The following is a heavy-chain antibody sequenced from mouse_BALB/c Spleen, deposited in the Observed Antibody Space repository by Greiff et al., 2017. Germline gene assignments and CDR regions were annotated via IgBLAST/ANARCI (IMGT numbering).Heavy chain of an antibody. V-gene: IGHV1-80*01. CDR1: GYAFSSYW. CDR3: ASPHYGSSDWYFDV. Sequence: VQLQQSGAELVRPGSSVKISCKASGYAFSSYWMNWVKQRPGQGLEWIGQIYPGDGDTNYNGKFKGKATLTADKSSSTAYMQLSSLTSEDSAVYFCASPHYGSSDWYFDVWGAGTTVTVSS. J-gene: IGHJ1*01. CDR2: IYPGDGDT. D-gene: IGHD1-1*01.